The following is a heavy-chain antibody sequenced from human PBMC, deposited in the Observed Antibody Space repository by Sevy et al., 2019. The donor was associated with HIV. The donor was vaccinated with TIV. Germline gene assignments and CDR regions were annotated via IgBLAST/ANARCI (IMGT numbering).Heavy chain of an antibody. CDR3: TRTSYYYDSGSYYGMDV. V-gene: IGHV3-49*04. Sequence: GGSLRLSCTPSGFTSGDYILTWVRQTPGKGLEWVGFIRSKTYGGTTEYAASVKGRFTISRDDSKNVAYLRMNSLKTEDTAVYYCTRTSYYYDSGSYYGMDVSGQGTTVTVSS. CDR2: IRSKTYGGTT. J-gene: IGHJ6*02. D-gene: IGHD3-10*01. CDR1: GFTSGDYI.